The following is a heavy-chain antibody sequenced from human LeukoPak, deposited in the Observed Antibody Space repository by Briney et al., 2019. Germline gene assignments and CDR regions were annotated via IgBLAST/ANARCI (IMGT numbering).Heavy chain of an antibody. CDR1: GYTFTSYY. J-gene: IGHJ6*02. Sequence: ASVTVSCTASGYTFTSYYMHWVRQAPGQGLEWMGIINPSGGSTSYAQKFQGRVTMTRDTSTSTVYMELSSLRSEDTAVYYCARGAPAGDSSGYYYYYYYYGMDVWGQGTTVTVSS. CDR3: ARGAPAGDSSGYYYYYYYYGMDV. D-gene: IGHD3-22*01. CDR2: INPSGGST. V-gene: IGHV1-46*01.